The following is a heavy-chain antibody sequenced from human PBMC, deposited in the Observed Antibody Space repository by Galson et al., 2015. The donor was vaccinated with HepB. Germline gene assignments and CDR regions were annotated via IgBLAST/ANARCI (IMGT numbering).Heavy chain of an antibody. J-gene: IGHJ2*01. CDR2: IKSKTDGGTT. V-gene: IGHV3-15*01. Sequence: SLRLSCAASGFTFSNAWMSWVRQGPGKGLEWIGRIKSKTDGGTTDYAAPVKGRFTTSRDDSKNTLYLQMNSLKTEDTAVYYCTTQPGIAVAGSYWYFDLWGRGTLVTVSS. CDR1: GFTFSNAW. D-gene: IGHD6-19*01. CDR3: TTQPGIAVAGSYWYFDL.